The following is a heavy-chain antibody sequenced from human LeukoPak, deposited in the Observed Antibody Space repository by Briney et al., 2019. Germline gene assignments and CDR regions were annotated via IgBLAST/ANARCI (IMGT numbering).Heavy chain of an antibody. V-gene: IGHV3-23*01. CDR3: AAEDTASGPDSAFDI. CDR1: GFTFSSYA. Sequence: TGGSLRLSCAASGFTFSSYAMSWVRQAPGKGLEWVSTISRSGDSTYYADSVKGRFTISRDNAKNSLYLQMNSLRAEDTAVYYCAAEDTASGPDSAFDIWGQGTMVTVSS. D-gene: IGHD5-18*01. CDR2: ISRSGDST. J-gene: IGHJ3*02.